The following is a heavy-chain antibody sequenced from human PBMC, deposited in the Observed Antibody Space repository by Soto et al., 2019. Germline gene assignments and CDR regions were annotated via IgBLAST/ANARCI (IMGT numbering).Heavy chain of an antibody. D-gene: IGHD6-19*01. CDR2: INHSGST. CDR3: ARGYQQWLADY. J-gene: IGHJ4*02. CDR1: GGSFSGYY. Sequence: QVQLQQWGAGLLKPSETLSLTCAVYGGSFSGYYWSWIRQPPGKGLEWIGEINHSGSTNYNPSLKILVTISVDTSKNQFSLKLSSVTAADTAVYYCARGYQQWLADYWGQGTLVTVSS. V-gene: IGHV4-34*01.